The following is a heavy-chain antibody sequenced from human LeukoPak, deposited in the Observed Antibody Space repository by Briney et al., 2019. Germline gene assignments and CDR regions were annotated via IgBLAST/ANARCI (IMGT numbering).Heavy chain of an antibody. CDR1: GGSFSGYY. D-gene: IGHD3-10*01. Sequence: SETLSLTCAVYGGSFSGYYWSWIRQPPGKGLEWIGEINHSGSTNYNPSLKSRVTISVDTSKNQFSLKLSSVTAADTAVYYCARHGGRITMVRGVMMTRGYFDYWGQGTLVTVSS. CDR3: ARHGGRITMVRGVMMTRGYFDY. CDR2: INHSGST. V-gene: IGHV4-34*01. J-gene: IGHJ4*02.